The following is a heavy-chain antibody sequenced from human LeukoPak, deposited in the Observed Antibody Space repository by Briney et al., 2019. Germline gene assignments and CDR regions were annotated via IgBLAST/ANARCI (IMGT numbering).Heavy chain of an antibody. J-gene: IGHJ2*01. CDR2: ISSDGGRT. D-gene: IGHD3-10*01. V-gene: IGHV3-64*01. Sequence: GGSLRLSCAPSGLILRKYAMHWLPQGRGKGVECISTISSDGGRTHYANSVKGRFTISRANSKNTLDLQIGSLRAEDSVVHYCARGRQGVKTWYFVLWGRGARVTVCS. CDR3: ARGRQGVKTWYFVL. CDR1: GLILRKYA.